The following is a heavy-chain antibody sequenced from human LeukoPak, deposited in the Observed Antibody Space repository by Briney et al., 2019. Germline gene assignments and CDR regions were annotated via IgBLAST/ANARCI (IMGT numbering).Heavy chain of an antibody. Sequence: PGGSLRLSCAASGFIFSNYGMHWVRQAPGKGLEWVAVISYDGSNKYYADSVKGRFTISRDNSKNTLFLQMNSLRAEDTAVYYCVKEVVATIPPLWGQGTLVTVSS. D-gene: IGHD5-12*01. CDR3: VKEVVATIPPL. V-gene: IGHV3-30*18. CDR1: GFIFSNYG. CDR2: ISYDGSNK. J-gene: IGHJ4*02.